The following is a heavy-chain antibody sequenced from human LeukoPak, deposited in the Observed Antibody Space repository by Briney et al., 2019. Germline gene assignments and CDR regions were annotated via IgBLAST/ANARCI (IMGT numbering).Heavy chain of an antibody. CDR1: GYTFTSYA. J-gene: IGHJ3*02. D-gene: IGHD5-24*01. CDR3: ARDGRDGYNYDDAFDI. Sequence: ASVKVSCKASGYTFTSYAMNWVRQAPGQGLEWMGWINTNTGNPTYAQGFTGRFVFSLDTSVSTAYLQISSLKAEDTAVYYCARDGRDGYNYDDAFDIWGQGTMVTVSS. V-gene: IGHV7-4-1*02. CDR2: INTNTGNP.